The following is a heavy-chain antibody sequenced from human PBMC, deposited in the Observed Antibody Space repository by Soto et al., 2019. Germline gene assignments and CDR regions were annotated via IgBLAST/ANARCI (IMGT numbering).Heavy chain of an antibody. V-gene: IGHV3-23*01. CDR2: ISGSGGST. CDR1: GFTFSSYA. CDR3: AVRRYSSCWLGFDY. D-gene: IGHD6-19*01. J-gene: IGHJ4*02. Sequence: EVQLLESGGGLVQPGGSLRLSCAASGFTFSSYAMSWVRQAPGKGLEWVSAISGSGGSTYYADSVKGRFTISRDNAKNTLYLQMNSLRAEDTAVYYCAVRRYSSCWLGFDYWGQGTLVTVSS.